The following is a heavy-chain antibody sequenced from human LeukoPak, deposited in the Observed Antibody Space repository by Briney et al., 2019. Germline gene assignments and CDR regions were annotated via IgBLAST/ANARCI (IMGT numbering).Heavy chain of an antibody. CDR2: ILYSGST. Sequence: SETLSLTCTVSCGSISSYSWSWIRQPPGKGLEWIGYILYSGSTNYNPSLKSRVTISLDTSKNQFSLKLNSVTAADTAVYYCARAGGIRGSALDLDYWGQGTLVTVSS. D-gene: IGHD3-10*01. CDR1: CGSISSYS. J-gene: IGHJ4*02. V-gene: IGHV4-59*01. CDR3: ARAGGIRGSALDLDY.